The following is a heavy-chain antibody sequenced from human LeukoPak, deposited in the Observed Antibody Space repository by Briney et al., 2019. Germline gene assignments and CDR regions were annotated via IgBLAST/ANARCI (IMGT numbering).Heavy chain of an antibody. D-gene: IGHD2-2*01. V-gene: IGHV3-30-3*01. CDR1: GFSFSSYS. Sequence: GGSLRLSCAASGFSFSSYSMHWVRQAPGKGLEWVAVISSDGHSKNYADSVKGRFTVSRDNPKNTLYLQMNSLRDEDTAVYYCAGPSTNYPYLYYFDYWGQGTLVTVSS. CDR3: AGPSTNYPYLYYFDY. CDR2: ISSDGHSK. J-gene: IGHJ4*02.